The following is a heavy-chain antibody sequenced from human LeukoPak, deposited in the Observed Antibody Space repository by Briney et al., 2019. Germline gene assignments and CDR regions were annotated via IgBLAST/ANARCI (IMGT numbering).Heavy chain of an antibody. V-gene: IGHV3-30*04. CDR2: ISYDARNK. CDR3: ARGTTDIVADISDAFDI. CDR1: GFTFSSYA. Sequence: GGSLRLSCAASGFTFSSYAMSWVRQAPGKGLEWVAAISYDARNKYYAVSVRGRFTISRDNSRNTLFLQLNSLKAEDTAVYFCARGTTDIVADISDAFDIWGQGSVVTVSS. J-gene: IGHJ3*02. D-gene: IGHD5-12*01.